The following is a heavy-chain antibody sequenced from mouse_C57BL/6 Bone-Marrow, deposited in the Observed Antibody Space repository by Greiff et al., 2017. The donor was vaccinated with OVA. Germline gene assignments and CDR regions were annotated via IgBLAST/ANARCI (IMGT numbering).Heavy chain of an antibody. Sequence: VQLKQSGAELVRPGASVKLSCTASGFNIKDDYMHWVKQRPEQGLEWIGWIDPENGDAEYASKFQGKATITADTSSNTAYLQLSSLTSEDTAVYYCTTGGLPFDVWGTGTTVTVSS. CDR3: TTGGLPFDV. CDR2: IDPENGDA. J-gene: IGHJ1*03. D-gene: IGHD2-10*01. CDR1: GFNIKDDY. V-gene: IGHV14-4*01.